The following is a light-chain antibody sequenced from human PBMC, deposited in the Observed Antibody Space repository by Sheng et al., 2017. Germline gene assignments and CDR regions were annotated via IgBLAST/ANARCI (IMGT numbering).Light chain of an antibody. V-gene: IGKV3-15*01. Sequence: EVVMTQSPATLSVSPGERVTLSCWASQSIASNLAWYQQKPGQAPRLLIYNAFTRATDIPARFSGSGSGAEFTLTISSLQSEDFATYYCQKYNSAPLTFGQGTRLEI. J-gene: IGKJ5*01. CDR2: NAF. CDR1: QSIASN. CDR3: QKYNSAPLT.